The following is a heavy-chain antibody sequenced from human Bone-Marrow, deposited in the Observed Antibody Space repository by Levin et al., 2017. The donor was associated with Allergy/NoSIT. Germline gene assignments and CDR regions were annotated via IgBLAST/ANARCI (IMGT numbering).Heavy chain of an antibody. CDR1: GFTFSSYV. CDR3: AKLGFESSGASRMIDY. D-gene: IGHD3-22*01. CDR2: ISYDGSRV. V-gene: IGHV3-30*18. Sequence: PGESLKISCAASGFTFSSYVMHWVRQAPGKGLEWVAYISYDGSRVYYADSVKGRFTISRDNSKSTLYLEMNSLRSEDTAVYYCAKLGFESSGASRMIDYWGQGTLVTVSS. J-gene: IGHJ4*02.